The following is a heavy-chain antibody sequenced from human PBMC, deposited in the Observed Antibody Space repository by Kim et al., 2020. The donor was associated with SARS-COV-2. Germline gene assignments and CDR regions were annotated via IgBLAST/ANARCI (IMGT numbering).Heavy chain of an antibody. Sequence: SAGAVKGRFTVSIDNSKNTLYLKMTSLRAEDTAVYYCAREPECELYYFDYWGQGTLVTVSS. V-gene: IGHV3-33*01. CDR3: AREPECELYYFDY. D-gene: IGHD1-26*01. J-gene: IGHJ4*02.